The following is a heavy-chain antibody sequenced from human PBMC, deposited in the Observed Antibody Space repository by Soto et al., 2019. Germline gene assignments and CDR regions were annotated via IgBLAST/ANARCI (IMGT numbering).Heavy chain of an antibody. CDR2: IYYSGST. D-gene: IGHD3-9*01. CDR3: ARVIYEILPGLDY. V-gene: IGHV4-39*01. Sequence: PSETLSLTCYLSGGSISSSSYYWRWIRQPPGKGLEWIGYIYYSGSTYYNPSLKSRVTISVDTSKNQFSLKLSSVTAADTAVYYCARVIYEILPGLDYWGQGTLVTVSS. CDR1: GGSISSSSYY. J-gene: IGHJ4*02.